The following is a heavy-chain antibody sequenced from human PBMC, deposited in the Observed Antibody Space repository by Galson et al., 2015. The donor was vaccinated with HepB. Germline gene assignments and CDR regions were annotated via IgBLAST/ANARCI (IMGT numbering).Heavy chain of an antibody. CDR3: ARRIAVAGDWYFDL. J-gene: IGHJ2*01. V-gene: IGHV3-74*01. CDR2: IKSDGSST. D-gene: IGHD6-19*01. CDR1: GFTFSSYW. Sequence: SLRLSCAASGFTFSSYWMHWVRQAPGKGLLWVSRIKSDGSSTSYADSVKGRFTISRDNAKDTLYLQMNSLRGEDTAVYYCARRIAVAGDWYFDLWGRGTLVTVSS.